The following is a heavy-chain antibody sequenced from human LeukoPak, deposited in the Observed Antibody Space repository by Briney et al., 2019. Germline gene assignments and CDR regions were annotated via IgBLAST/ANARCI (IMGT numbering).Heavy chain of an antibody. CDR2: IGGLGGST. J-gene: IGHJ4*02. V-gene: IGHV3-23*01. D-gene: IGHD5-18*01. CDR3: AKAAGGYSYGYGIH. CDR1: GFTFSSYA. Sequence: GGSLRLSCAASGFTFSSYAMSWVRQAPGKGLEWVSSIGGLGGSTFYAVSVKGRFTISRDNSKNTLYLQMNSLRAGDTAVYYCAKAAGGYSYGYGIHWGQGTLVTVSS.